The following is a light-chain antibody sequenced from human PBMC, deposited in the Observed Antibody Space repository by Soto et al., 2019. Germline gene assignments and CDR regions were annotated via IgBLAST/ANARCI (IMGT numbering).Light chain of an antibody. CDR1: QTISTW. Sequence: DIQMTQSPPTLSASVGDRVTITCRASQTISTWLAWYQQKPGKAPKLLIYKASTLKSGVPSRFSGSGSGTEFTLTINSLQPDDFATYYCQQYKSYWTFGQGTKVDI. CDR3: QQYKSYWT. CDR2: KAS. V-gene: IGKV1-5*03. J-gene: IGKJ1*01.